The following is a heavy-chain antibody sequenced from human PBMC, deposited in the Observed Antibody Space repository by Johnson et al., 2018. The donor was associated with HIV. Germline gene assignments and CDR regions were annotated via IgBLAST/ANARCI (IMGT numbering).Heavy chain of an antibody. J-gene: IGHJ3*02. D-gene: IGHD2-15*01. Sequence: QVQLVESGGGVVQPGRSLRLSCAASGFTFSSYAMHWVRQAPGTGLAWVAVISYDGSNKYYADSVKGRFTISRDKSKNTLYLQMNRRRVEDTAVYYCAKGQVARGAFDIWGQGTMVTVSS. CDR3: AKGQVARGAFDI. V-gene: IGHV3-30-3*01. CDR1: GFTFSSYA. CDR2: ISYDGSNK.